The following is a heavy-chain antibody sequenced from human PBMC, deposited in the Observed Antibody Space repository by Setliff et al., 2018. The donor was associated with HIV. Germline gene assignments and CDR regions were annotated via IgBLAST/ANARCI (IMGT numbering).Heavy chain of an antibody. D-gene: IGHD3-9*01. CDR3: ARGGRLQYFDWPSYAMDV. CDR2: ISSSSSHI. J-gene: IGHJ6*02. Sequence: PGGSLRLSCAASGFTFSTYSMNWDRQAPGKGLEWVASISSSSSHIYSADSLKGRFTISRDNGKNSLYLQMNSLRAEDTAVYYCARGGRLQYFDWPSYAMDVWGQGTTVTVSS. V-gene: IGHV3-21*06. CDR1: GFTFSTYS.